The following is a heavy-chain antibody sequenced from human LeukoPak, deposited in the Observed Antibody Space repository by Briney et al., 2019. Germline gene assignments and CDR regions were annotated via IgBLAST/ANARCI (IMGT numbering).Heavy chain of an antibody. J-gene: IGHJ4*02. Sequence: PGGSLRLSCAASGFTFSSYSMNWVRQAPGKGREWVSSISSSSSYIYYADSVKGRFTISRDNAKNSLYLQMNSLRAEDTAVYYCARDQEYGQTGYDYWGQGTLVTVSS. D-gene: IGHD3-10*01. CDR1: GFTFSSYS. CDR3: ARDQEYGQTGYDY. CDR2: ISSSSSYI. V-gene: IGHV3-21*01.